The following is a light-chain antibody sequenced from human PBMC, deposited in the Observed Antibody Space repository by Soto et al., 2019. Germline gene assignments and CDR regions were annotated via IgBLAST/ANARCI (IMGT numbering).Light chain of an antibody. J-gene: IGKJ5*01. CDR1: QSISSW. CDR3: QQAASFPIT. V-gene: IGKV1-12*01. Sequence: DIQMTQSPSTLSASVGDSVTITCRASQSISSWLAWYQQKPGKAPNLLIYTGSSLQSGVPSRFSGSGSGTDFTLTINSLQPEDFATYYCQQAASFPITFGQGTRLEI. CDR2: TGS.